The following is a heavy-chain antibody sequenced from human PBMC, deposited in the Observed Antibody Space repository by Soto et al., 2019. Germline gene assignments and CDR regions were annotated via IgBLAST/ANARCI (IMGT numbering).Heavy chain of an antibody. CDR3: ERHGITGSYSHSLDI. Sequence: SLTDTLRGGSVSRSRCHSDWIHQPPGKWLEWIASIKYSGTPFYNPSLKSRVTLSVDTSKNQFALKMSSVTAAETAVYYCERHGITGSYSHSLDI. CDR1: GGSVSRSRCH. V-gene: IGHV4-39*01. D-gene: IGHD1-26*01. J-gene: IGHJ3*02. CDR2: IKYSGTP.